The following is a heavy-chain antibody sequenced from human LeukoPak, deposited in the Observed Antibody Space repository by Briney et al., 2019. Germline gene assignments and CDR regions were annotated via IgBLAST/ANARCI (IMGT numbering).Heavy chain of an antibody. CDR2: IYYSGST. V-gene: IGHV4-59*01. CDR3: ARDGSSSHLWDYYYYMDV. J-gene: IGHJ6*03. Sequence: PSETLSLTCTVSGGSISSYYWSWIRQPPGKGLEWIGYIYYSGSTNYNPSLKSRVTISVDTSKNQFSLKLSSVTAADTAVYYCARDGSSSHLWDYYYYMDVWGKGTTVTVSS. D-gene: IGHD6-6*01. CDR1: GGSISSYY.